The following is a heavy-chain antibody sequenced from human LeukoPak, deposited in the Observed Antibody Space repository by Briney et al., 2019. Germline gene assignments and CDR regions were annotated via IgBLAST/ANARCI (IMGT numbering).Heavy chain of an antibody. J-gene: IGHJ4*02. CDR1: GFTFSRYG. CDR3: AKDGVGGLLRLDS. D-gene: IGHD1-26*01. V-gene: IGHV3-30*02. Sequence: PGGSLRLSCAASGFTFSRYGMHWVRQAPGKGLEWVAVIRNDGSKTYYADSVKGRFTISRDKSKNTLYLQMNSLRAEDTAVYYCAKDGVGGLLRLDSWGQGTLVTVSS. CDR2: IRNDGSKT.